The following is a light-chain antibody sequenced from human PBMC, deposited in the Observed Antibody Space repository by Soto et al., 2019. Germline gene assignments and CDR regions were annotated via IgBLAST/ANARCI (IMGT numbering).Light chain of an antibody. CDR3: QQSNNWPWT. J-gene: IGKJ1*01. Sequence: EIVMTQSPATLSVSPGERATLSCRASQSVSNNLAWYQQQPGQAPMLLIFGASTRATGVPARFSGSGSGTDFTLTINSLQSEDFEVYYCQQSNNWPWTFGQGTKV. CDR1: QSVSNN. CDR2: GAS. V-gene: IGKV3-15*01.